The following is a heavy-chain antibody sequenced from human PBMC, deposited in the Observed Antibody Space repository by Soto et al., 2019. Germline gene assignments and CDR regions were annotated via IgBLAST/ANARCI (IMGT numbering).Heavy chain of an antibody. CDR1: GGSFSGYY. J-gene: IGHJ3*02. CDR2: INHSGST. D-gene: IGHD6-19*01. CDR3: ARGPKQWLVLEGAFDI. V-gene: IGHV4-34*01. Sequence: QVQLQQWGAGLLKPSETLSLTCAVYGGSFSGYYWSWIRQPPGKGLGWIGEINHSGSTNYNPSLKSRVTISVDTSKNQFSLKLSSVTAADTAVYYCARGPKQWLVLEGAFDIWGQGTMVTVSS.